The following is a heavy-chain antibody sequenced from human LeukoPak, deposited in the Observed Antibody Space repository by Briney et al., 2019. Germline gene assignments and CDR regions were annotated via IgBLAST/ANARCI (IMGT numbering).Heavy chain of an antibody. Sequence: SETLSLTCAVYGGSFSGYYWSWIRQPPGKGLEWIGEINHSGSTNYNPSLKSRVTISVDTSKNQFSLKLSSVTAADTAVCYCAITGYSSSYDYWGQGTLVTVSS. V-gene: IGHV4-34*01. D-gene: IGHD6-13*01. J-gene: IGHJ4*02. CDR2: INHSGST. CDR3: AITGYSSSYDY. CDR1: GGSFSGYY.